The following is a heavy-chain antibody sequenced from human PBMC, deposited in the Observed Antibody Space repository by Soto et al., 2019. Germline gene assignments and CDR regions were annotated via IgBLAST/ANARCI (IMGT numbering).Heavy chain of an antibody. Sequence: ASVKVSCKASGYTFSTYALHWVRQAPRQGLEWMGWINGGNGHTRYSQKFKDRVTISRDTPASTAYMELSGLRSEDTAVYYCARGKGMEENYYYYGMDVWGQGTTVTVSS. CDR2: INGGNGHT. V-gene: IGHV1-3*01. CDR3: ARGKGMEENYYYYGMDV. J-gene: IGHJ6*02. CDR1: GYTFSTYA. D-gene: IGHD1-1*01.